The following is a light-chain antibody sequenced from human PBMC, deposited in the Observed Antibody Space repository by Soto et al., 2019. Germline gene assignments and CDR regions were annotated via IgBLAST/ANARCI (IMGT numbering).Light chain of an antibody. CDR3: ISYTSSSTVV. J-gene: IGLJ2*01. CDR2: DVS. Sequence: ALTQPASVSGSPGQSITISCTGTSSDVGGYNYVSWYQQHPGKAPKLMIYDVSNRHSGVSNRFSGSKSGNTASLTISGLQADDEADYYCISYTSSSTVVFGGGTKLTVL. V-gene: IGLV2-14*01. CDR1: SSDVGGYNY.